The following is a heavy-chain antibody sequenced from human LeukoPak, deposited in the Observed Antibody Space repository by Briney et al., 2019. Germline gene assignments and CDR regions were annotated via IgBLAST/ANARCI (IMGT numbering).Heavy chain of an antibody. CDR1: GFTFSNYA. V-gene: IGHV3-23*01. J-gene: IGHJ4*02. D-gene: IGHD2-21*01. CDR2: LNRGRT. CDR3: VKEVPTYGYFDY. Sequence: GGSLRLSCVASGFTFSNYAMSWVRQAPGRGLEWIAALNRGRTFFQDSVRGRCTISRDNSNNTLYLQLNSLTGDDTAVYFCVKEVPTYGYFDYWGRGTLVTVSS.